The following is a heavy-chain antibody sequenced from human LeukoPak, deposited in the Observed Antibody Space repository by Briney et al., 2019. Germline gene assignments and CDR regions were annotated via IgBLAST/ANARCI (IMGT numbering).Heavy chain of an antibody. D-gene: IGHD3-10*01. J-gene: IGHJ5*02. CDR1: GYSISSGYY. Sequence: SETLSLTCTVSGYSISSGYYWGWIRQPPGKGLEWIGSIYHSGGTFYNPSLKSRVTISVDTSKNQFSLKLSSVTAADTAMFYCARGLGPGNWFDPWGQGTLVTVSS. CDR3: ARGLGPGNWFDP. CDR2: IYHSGGT. V-gene: IGHV4-38-2*02.